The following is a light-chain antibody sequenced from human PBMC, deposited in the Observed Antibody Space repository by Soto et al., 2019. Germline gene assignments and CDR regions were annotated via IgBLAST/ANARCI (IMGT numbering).Light chain of an antibody. CDR3: QQLNTYSS. Sequence: DVQLTQSPSFLSASVGDRVTITFGASQGINTYLAWYQQKLGKAPKVLIYDASKLHSGVPSRFSGSGSGTEFTLTISSLQPEDFATYFCQQLNTYSSFGGGTKVDIK. J-gene: IGKJ4*01. CDR1: QGINTY. V-gene: IGKV1-9*01. CDR2: DAS.